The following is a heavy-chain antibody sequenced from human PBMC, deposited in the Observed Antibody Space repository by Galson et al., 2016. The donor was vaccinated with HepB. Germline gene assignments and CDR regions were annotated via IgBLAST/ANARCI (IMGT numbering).Heavy chain of an antibody. D-gene: IGHD6-13*01. J-gene: IGHJ4*02. V-gene: IGHV1-8*01. CDR1: GYTFSNYD. CDR3: AREGISAAGADY. CDR2: LSPKTGNA. Sequence: SVKVSCKASGYTFSNYDVNWVRQAPGQGLEWMGWLSPKTGNAQSAQKFLDRVTMTRDISINTIYMELTNLRSEDAAVYYCAREGISAAGADYWGQGSLVIVSP.